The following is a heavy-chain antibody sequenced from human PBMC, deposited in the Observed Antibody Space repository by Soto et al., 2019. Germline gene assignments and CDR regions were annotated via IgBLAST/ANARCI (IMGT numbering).Heavy chain of an antibody. CDR2: ISSSSSYI. J-gene: IGHJ3*02. D-gene: IGHD3-10*01. CDR3: ARELVTLYDAFDI. Sequence: GGSLRLSCAASGFTFSSYSMNWVRQAPGKGLEWVSSISSSSSYIYYADSVKGRFTISRDNAKNSLYLQMNSLRAEDTDVYYCARELVTLYDAFDIWGQGTMVTVSS. CDR1: GFTFSSYS. V-gene: IGHV3-21*01.